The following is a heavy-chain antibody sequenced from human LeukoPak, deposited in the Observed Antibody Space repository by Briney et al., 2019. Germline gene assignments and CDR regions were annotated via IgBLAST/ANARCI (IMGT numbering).Heavy chain of an antibody. J-gene: IGHJ4*02. D-gene: IGHD6-19*01. CDR2: IFHSGYT. CDR1: GYSISSGYY. CDR3: ARGEQWPVKL. Sequence: SETLSLTCTASGYSISSGYYWGWIRQPPGKGLGWIGNIFHSGYTYYNPSLKSRVTISLDTSNNRFSLRLSSVTAADTAVYYCARGEQWPVKLWGQGTLVTVSS. V-gene: IGHV4-38-2*02.